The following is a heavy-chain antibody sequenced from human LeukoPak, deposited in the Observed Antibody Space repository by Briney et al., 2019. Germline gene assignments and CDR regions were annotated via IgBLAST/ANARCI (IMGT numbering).Heavy chain of an antibody. CDR1: GFTFSSYA. Sequence: GGSLRLSCAASGFTFSSYAMSWVRQAPGKGLEWVSAISGSGGSTYYADSVKGRFTISRDNSKNTLYLQMNSLRAEDTAVYYCAKADAHIAAAGTLRGFDYWGQGTPVTVSS. V-gene: IGHV3-23*01. CDR2: ISGSGGST. CDR3: AKADAHIAAAGTLRGFDY. D-gene: IGHD6-13*01. J-gene: IGHJ4*02.